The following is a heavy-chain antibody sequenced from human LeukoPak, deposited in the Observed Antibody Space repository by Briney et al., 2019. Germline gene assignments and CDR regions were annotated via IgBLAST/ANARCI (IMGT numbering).Heavy chain of an antibody. Sequence: PSETLSLTCAVYGWSFNYYYWNWIRQPPGKGLEWIGEINARGDTNYNPSLKSRVTISVDTSKNQFSLRLTSMIAADTAIYYCARGQVPAARGYNRFDPWGQGTLVTVSS. CDR2: INARGDT. CDR1: GWSFNYYY. CDR3: ARGQVPAARGYNRFDP. V-gene: IGHV4-34*01. D-gene: IGHD2-2*01. J-gene: IGHJ5*02.